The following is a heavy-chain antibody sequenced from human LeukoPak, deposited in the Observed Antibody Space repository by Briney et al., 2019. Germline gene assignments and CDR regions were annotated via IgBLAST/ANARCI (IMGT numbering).Heavy chain of an antibody. D-gene: IGHD1-14*01. V-gene: IGHV4-59*08. J-gene: IGHJ4*02. CDR2: IYYSGST. CDR1: GGSISSYY. CDR3: ARRDRITDFDY. Sequence: SEPLSLTCTVSGGSISSYYWSWIRQPPGKGLEWIGYIYYSGSTNYNPSLKSRVTISVDTSKNQFSLKLSSVTAADTAVYYCARRDRITDFDYWGQGTLVTVSS.